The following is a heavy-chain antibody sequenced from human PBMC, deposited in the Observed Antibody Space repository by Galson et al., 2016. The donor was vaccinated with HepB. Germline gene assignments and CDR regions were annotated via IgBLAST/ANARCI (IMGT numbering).Heavy chain of an antibody. J-gene: IGHJ3*02. D-gene: IGHD4-17*01. CDR3: ATDFFLYGDYGPDAFDI. CDR2: IRQDGGDK. CDR1: GFTFSNYW. Sequence: SLRLSCAASGFTFSNYWMNWVRQAPGKGLQWVADIRQDGGDKFYVDSVKGRFTISRDNAQNSLFLEMNSLRAEDTAVYYCATDFFLYGDYGPDAFDIWGQGTMVTVSS. V-gene: IGHV3-7*01.